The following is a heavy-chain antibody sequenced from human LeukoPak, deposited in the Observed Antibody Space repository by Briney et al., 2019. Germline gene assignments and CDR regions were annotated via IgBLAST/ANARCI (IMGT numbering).Heavy chain of an antibody. CDR1: GGSISSYY. CDR2: IYTSGST. CDR3: ASDPRRILRYFDWSIGWFDP. J-gene: IGHJ5*02. V-gene: IGHV4-4*07. D-gene: IGHD3-9*01. Sequence: SETLSLTCTVSGGSISSYYWSWIRQPAGKGLEWIGRIYTSGSTNYNPSLKSRVTISVDTSKNQFSLKLSSVTAADTAVYYCASDPRRILRYFDWSIGWFDPWGQGTLVTVSS.